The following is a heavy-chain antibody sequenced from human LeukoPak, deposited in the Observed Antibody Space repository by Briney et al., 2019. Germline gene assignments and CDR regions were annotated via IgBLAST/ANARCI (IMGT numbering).Heavy chain of an antibody. CDR1: GGSISSYY. Sequence: PSETLSLTCTVSGGSISSYYWSWIRQPPGKGLEWIGYIYYSASTNYNPSLKSRVTISVDTSKNQFSLKLSSVTAADTAVYYCASTSEGYCSGGSCYATPYFDYWGQGTLVTVSS. V-gene: IGHV4-59*01. CDR3: ASTSEGYCSGGSCYATPYFDY. J-gene: IGHJ4*02. D-gene: IGHD2-15*01. CDR2: IYYSAST.